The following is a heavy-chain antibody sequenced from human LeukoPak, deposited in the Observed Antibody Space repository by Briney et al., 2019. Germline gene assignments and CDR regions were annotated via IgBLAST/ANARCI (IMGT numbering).Heavy chain of an antibody. CDR3: ARSSSGGNWFDP. CDR1: GYTFTSYY. D-gene: IGHD6-6*01. V-gene: IGHV1-46*01. J-gene: IGHJ5*02. Sequence: ASVKVSCKASGYTFTSYYMHWVRQAPGQGLEWMGIINPSGGSTSYAQMFQGRVTMTRDTSTSTVYMGLSSLRSEDTAVYYCARSSSGGNWFDPWGQGTLVTVSS. CDR2: INPSGGST.